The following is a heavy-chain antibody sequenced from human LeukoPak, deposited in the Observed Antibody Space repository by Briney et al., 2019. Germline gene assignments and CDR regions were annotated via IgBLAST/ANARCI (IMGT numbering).Heavy chain of an antibody. CDR1: GGTFSSYA. J-gene: IGHJ4*02. V-gene: IGHV1-69*04. CDR3: ARGGGYYSIPFDY. CDR2: IIPIFGMA. Sequence: SVKVSCKASGGTFSSYAISWVRQAPGQGLEWMGRIIPIFGMANYAQKFQGRVTITADKSTSTAYMELSSLRSEDTAVYYCARGGGYYSIPFDYWGQGTLVTVSS. D-gene: IGHD3-22*01.